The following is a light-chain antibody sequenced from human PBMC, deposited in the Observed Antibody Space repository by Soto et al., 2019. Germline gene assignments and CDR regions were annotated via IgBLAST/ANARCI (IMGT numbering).Light chain of an antibody. CDR3: QRYGTSSPLT. J-gene: IGKJ4*01. V-gene: IGKV3-20*01. CDR2: GAS. Sequence: EVVLAQSPGTLSLSPGDRATLSCRASQSVSSSYLAWYQQKLGQPPRLLIYGASSRPTGIPDRFSGSGSGTDFTLTISRLEPEDFAVYYCQRYGTSSPLTFGGGTKVEIK. CDR1: QSVSSSY.